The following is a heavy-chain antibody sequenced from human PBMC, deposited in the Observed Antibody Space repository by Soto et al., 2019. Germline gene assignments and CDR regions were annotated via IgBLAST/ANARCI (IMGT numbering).Heavy chain of an antibody. CDR3: ARGSGSYGD. V-gene: IGHV3-72*01. Sequence: PGGSLRLSCAASGFTFSDHYMDWVRQAPGKGLEWVGRTRNKANSYTTEYAASVKGRFTISRDDSKNSLYLQMNSLKTEDTAVYYCARGSGSYGDWGQGTLVTVSS. CDR2: TRNKANSYTT. J-gene: IGHJ4*02. CDR1: GFTFSDHY. D-gene: IGHD1-26*01.